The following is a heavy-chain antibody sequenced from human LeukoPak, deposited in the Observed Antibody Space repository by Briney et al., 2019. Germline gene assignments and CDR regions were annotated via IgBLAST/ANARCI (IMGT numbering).Heavy chain of an antibody. CDR2: IYHSGST. CDR3: ARRRVRRSFDY. Sequence: SETLSLTCTVSGYSISSGYYWGWIRQPPGKGLEWIGSIYHSGSTYYNPSLKSRVTISVDTSKNQFSLKLSSVTAADTAVYYCARRRVRRSFDYWGQGTLVTVSS. V-gene: IGHV4-38-2*02. CDR1: GYSISSGYY. J-gene: IGHJ4*02. D-gene: IGHD5-24*01.